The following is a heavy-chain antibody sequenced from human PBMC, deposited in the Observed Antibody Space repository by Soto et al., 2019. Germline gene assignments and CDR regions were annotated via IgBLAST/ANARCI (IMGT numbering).Heavy chain of an antibody. CDR3: ARDPGQDEAMDY. Sequence: QVQVVESGGGVVQPGRSLRLSCVASGFAFSNFGMHWVRQVPGKGLEWVAVIWHNGKNKDYADYAKGRFTISRDNSKNILYLEMNSLRVEDTAFYYCARDPGQDEAMDYWGQGTLVTVSS. J-gene: IGHJ4*02. V-gene: IGHV3-33*01. CDR1: GFAFSNFG. CDR2: IWHNGKNK.